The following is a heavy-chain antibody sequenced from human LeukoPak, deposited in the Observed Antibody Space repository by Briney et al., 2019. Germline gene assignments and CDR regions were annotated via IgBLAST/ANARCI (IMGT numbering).Heavy chain of an antibody. V-gene: IGHV4-4*09. CDR3: ARGVTGANNWFDP. CDR1: GGSVSPYY. D-gene: IGHD1-20*01. CDR2: IYSSGTT. J-gene: IGHJ5*02. Sequence: SETLSLTCTVSGGSVSPYYWSWIRRPPGKGLEWVGIIYSSGTTYYNPSLTSRVTISIDTSKNQFSLKLTSVTAADTAVYYCARGVTGANNWFDPWGQGTLVTVSS.